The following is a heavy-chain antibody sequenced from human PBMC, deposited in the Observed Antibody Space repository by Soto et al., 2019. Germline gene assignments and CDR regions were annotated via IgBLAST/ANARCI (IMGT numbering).Heavy chain of an antibody. Sequence: PGGSLRLSCAASGFTFSNSAMTWARQAPAKGLEWVSTIRDSDSGGSTFYADSVKGRFTISRDDSKNTLYLQMSSLRAEDTAMYYCAKVRVGIDVDFDYWGQGALVTVSS. D-gene: IGHD2-21*01. V-gene: IGHV3-23*01. CDR3: AKVRVGIDVDFDY. CDR2: IRDSDSGGST. CDR1: GFTFSNSA. J-gene: IGHJ4*02.